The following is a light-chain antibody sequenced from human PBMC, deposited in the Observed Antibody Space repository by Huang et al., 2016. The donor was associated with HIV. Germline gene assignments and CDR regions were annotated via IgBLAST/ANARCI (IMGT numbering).Light chain of an antibody. J-gene: IGKJ1*01. CDR3: LQHNTYPWT. CDR2: ATS. V-gene: IGKV1-17*03. CDR1: QDISNY. Sequence: DIQMTQSPSAMSASVGDRVTITCRASQDISNYLAWFQQKPGKGPKRLIYATSNLQTGVPSRFSGSGSGTEFTLTISSLQPEDFATYYCLQHNTYPWTFGQGTKVEI.